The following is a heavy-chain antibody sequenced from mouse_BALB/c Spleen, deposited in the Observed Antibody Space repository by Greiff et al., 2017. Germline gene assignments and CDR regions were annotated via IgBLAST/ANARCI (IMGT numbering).Heavy chain of an antibody. J-gene: IGHJ2*01. CDR3: ARDYYYGSSYRYFDY. D-gene: IGHD1-1*01. V-gene: IGHV1-63*01. Sequence: QVQLQQSGAELVRPGTSVKISCKASGYAFTNYWLGWVKQRPGHGLEWIGDIYPGSGNTYYNEKFKGKATLTADKSSSTAYMQLSSLTSEDSAVYFCARDYYYGSSYRYFDYWGQGTTLTVSS. CDR1: GYAFTNYW. CDR2: IYPGSGNT.